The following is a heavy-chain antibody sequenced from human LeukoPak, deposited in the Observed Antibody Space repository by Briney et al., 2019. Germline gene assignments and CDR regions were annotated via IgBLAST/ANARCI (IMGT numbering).Heavy chain of an antibody. Sequence: GGSLRLSCAASGFTFSSYSMNWVRQAPGKGLEWVSYISSSNSTIYYADSVKGRFTISRDNAKNSLYLQMNSLRAEDTAVYYCARDGGSTNSDYWGQGTLVTVSS. CDR2: ISSSNSTI. CDR3: ARDGGSTNSDY. D-gene: IGHD2-2*01. CDR1: GFTFSSYS. V-gene: IGHV3-48*04. J-gene: IGHJ4*02.